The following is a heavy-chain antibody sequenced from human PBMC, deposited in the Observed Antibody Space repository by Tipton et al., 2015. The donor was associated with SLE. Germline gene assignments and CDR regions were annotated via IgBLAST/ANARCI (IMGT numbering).Heavy chain of an antibody. CDR1: GYTFTNYG. Sequence: QLVQSGAELKKPGASVKVSCKASGYTFTNYGVSWVRRAPGQGLEWVAWISAYNGNTDYAQELRGRVTMTTDTSRSTAYLDLRSLGPDDTAVYYCAERYDTFEIWGQGTMVSVSS. V-gene: IGHV1-18*01. D-gene: IGHD1-1*01. CDR2: ISAYNGNT. CDR3: AERYDTFEI. J-gene: IGHJ3*02.